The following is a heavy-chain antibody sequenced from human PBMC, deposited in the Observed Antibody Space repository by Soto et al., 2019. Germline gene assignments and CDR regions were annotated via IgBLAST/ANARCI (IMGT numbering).Heavy chain of an antibody. Sequence: GGSLRLSCASSVFTFIRFELHWVRQAPGKGLEWISYISSSGSTAYYAPSVEGRFTISRDNANNSVYLQMDSLRAEDTALYYCTRAAWFPYLSFYWGQGALVTVSS. CDR2: ISSSGSTA. CDR3: TRAAWFPYLSFY. CDR1: VFTFIRFE. J-gene: IGHJ4*02. V-gene: IGHV3-48*03. D-gene: IGHD3-10*01.